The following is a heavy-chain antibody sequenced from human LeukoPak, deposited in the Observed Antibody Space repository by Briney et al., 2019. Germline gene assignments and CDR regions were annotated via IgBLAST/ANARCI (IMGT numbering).Heavy chain of an antibody. CDR3: ARDPSSSSWSPFDY. Sequence: GGSLRLSCVASGFTFSSYEMNWVRQAPGKGLEWISYISNSGSSIYYADSVMGRFTISRDNAKNSLYLQRNSLRAEDTAVYYCARDPSSSSWSPFDYWGQGTLVTVSS. V-gene: IGHV3-48*03. D-gene: IGHD6-13*01. J-gene: IGHJ4*02. CDR2: ISNSGSSI. CDR1: GFTFSSYE.